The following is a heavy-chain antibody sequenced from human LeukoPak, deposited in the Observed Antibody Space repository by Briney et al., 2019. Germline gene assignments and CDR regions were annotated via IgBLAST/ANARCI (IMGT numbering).Heavy chain of an antibody. V-gene: IGHV3-64*02. J-gene: IGHJ6*03. D-gene: IGHD3-10*01. CDR3: ARASISGSYLYYMDV. CDR1: GFSFSHDA. Sequence: PGGSLRLSCVASGFSFSHDAIHWVRQAPGKGLEYVSIISSNGGRTYYADSVQGRFTTSRDNSKNTVYLQMGSLRVEDTAVYYCARASISGSYLYYMDVWGKGTTVIISS. CDR2: ISSNGGRT.